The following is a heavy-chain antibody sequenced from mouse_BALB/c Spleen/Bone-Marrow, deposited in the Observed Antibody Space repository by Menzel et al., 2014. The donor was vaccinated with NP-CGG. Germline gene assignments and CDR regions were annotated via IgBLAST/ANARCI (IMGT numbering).Heavy chain of an antibody. Sequence: EVQVVESGGGLVQPGGSLRLSCATSGFTLTDYYMSWVRQPPGKALEWLGFIRNKANGYTTEYSASVKGRFTISRDNSQSILYLQMNTLRAEDSATYYCARYGYDYFDYWGQGTTLTVSS. D-gene: IGHD2-2*01. CDR3: ARYGYDYFDY. J-gene: IGHJ2*01. CDR1: GFTLTDYY. V-gene: IGHV7-3*02. CDR2: IRNKANGYTT.